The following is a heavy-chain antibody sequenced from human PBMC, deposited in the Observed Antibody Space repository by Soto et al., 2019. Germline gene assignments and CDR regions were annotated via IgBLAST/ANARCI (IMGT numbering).Heavy chain of an antibody. CDR3: AASRTSASGSPIAY. D-gene: IGHD5-12*01. J-gene: IGHJ4*02. Sequence: QVQLVESGGGVGQPGRSLRLSCAASGFTFTNYAMHWVRQAPGKGLEWVAVISNDGNTRYYAESVKGRFSSSRDNLNNTLYVQVNTLKNEDTAVYYCAASRTSASGSPIAYWGQGTLVTVSS. CDR1: GFTFTNYA. V-gene: IGHV3-30*04. CDR2: ISNDGNTR.